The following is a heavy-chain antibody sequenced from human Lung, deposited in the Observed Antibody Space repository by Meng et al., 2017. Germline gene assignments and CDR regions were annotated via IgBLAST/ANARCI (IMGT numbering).Heavy chain of an antibody. J-gene: IGHJ2*01. CDR1: GGSISSSNYY. CDR3: ARGQKGYFDL. V-gene: IGHV4-30-4*01. CDR2: IYNSGST. Sequence: VQPQEAGPGLVKSSQTLSLTGTVSGGSISSSNYYWSWIRQPPGKGLEWSGHIYNSGSTYYNPSLKSRITISVDTSKNQFSLKLSSVTAADTAVYYCARGQKGYFDLWGRGTLVTVSS.